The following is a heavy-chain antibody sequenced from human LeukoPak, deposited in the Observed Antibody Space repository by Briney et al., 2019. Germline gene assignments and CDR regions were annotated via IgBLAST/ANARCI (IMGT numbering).Heavy chain of an antibody. CDR2: ISAYNGNT. Sequence: ASVKVSCKASGYTFTSYGISWVRQAPGQGLERMGWISAYNGNTNYAQKLQGRVTMTTDTSTNTAYMELRSLRSDDTAVYYCARYYDSRSGLNYWGQGTLVTVSS. J-gene: IGHJ4*02. CDR3: ARYYDSRSGLNY. V-gene: IGHV1-18*01. D-gene: IGHD3-22*01. CDR1: GYTFTSYG.